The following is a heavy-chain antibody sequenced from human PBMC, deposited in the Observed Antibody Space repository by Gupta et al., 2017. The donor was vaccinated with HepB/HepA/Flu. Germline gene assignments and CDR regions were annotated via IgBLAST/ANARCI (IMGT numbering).Heavy chain of an antibody. Sequence: QVQLVESGGGVVQPGRSLRLSCAASGFTFNNYDIHWVRQAPGKGLEWVAVIANDGSNKYYADSVKGRCTISRDNSKNTLYLKMRSLRAEETAVYSCAKDTVGKHMGTANYYGMDVGGQGTTVTVSS. CDR3: AKDTVGKHMGTANYYGMDV. V-gene: IGHV3-30*18. CDR2: IANDGSNK. J-gene: IGHJ6*02. CDR1: GFTFNNYD. D-gene: IGHD5-18*01.